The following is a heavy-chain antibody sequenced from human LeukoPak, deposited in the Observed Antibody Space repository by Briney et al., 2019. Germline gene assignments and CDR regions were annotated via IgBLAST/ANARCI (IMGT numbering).Heavy chain of an antibody. CDR3: AKDLFRAAAGSIDWYFDL. CDR1: GFTFSGYS. J-gene: IGHJ2*01. D-gene: IGHD6-13*01. CDR2: ISWNSGSI. V-gene: IGHV3-9*01. Sequence: GGSLRLSCAASGFTFSGYSMNWVRQAPGKGLEWVSGISWNSGSIGYADSVKGRFTISRDNAKNSLYLQMNSLRAEDTALYYCAKDLFRAAAGSIDWYFDLWGRGTLVTVSS.